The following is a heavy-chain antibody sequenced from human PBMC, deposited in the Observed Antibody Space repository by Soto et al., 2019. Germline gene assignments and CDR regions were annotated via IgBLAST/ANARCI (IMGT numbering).Heavy chain of an antibody. J-gene: IGHJ6*02. CDR1: GFTFSSYA. Sequence: VGSLRLSCAASGFTFSSYAMSWVRQAPGKGLEWVSAISGSGGSTYYADSVKGRFTISRDNSKNTLYLQMNSLRAEDTAVYYCAKDLGLISGGYYFAVYGMDVWGQGTTVTVSS. CDR3: AKDLGLISGGYYFAVYGMDV. CDR2: ISGSGGST. D-gene: IGHD1-26*01. V-gene: IGHV3-23*01.